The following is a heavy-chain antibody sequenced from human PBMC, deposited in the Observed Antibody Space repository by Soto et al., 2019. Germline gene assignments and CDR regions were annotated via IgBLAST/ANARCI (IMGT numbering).Heavy chain of an antibody. CDR2: IKSKTDGGTT. CDR1: GFTFSNAW. Sequence: GGSLRLSCAASGFTFSNAWMNWVRQAPGKGLEWVGRIKSKTDGGTTDYAAPVKGRFTISRDDSKNTLYLQMNSLKTEDTAVYYCTTDPKGYCSGGSCYSAYYYYYGMDVWGQGTTVTVSS. V-gene: IGHV3-15*07. D-gene: IGHD2-15*01. J-gene: IGHJ6*02. CDR3: TTDPKGYCSGGSCYSAYYYYYGMDV.